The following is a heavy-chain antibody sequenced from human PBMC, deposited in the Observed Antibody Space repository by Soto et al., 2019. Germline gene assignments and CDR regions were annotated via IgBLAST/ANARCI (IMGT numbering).Heavy chain of an antibody. CDR2: IYYSGST. D-gene: IGHD3-10*01. Sequence: QVQLQESGPGLVKPSQTLSLTCTVSGGSISSGGYYWSWIRQHPGKGLEWIGYIYYSGSTYYNPSLKSRVTISVDTSKHQFSLKLSSVTAADTAVYYCARDRSLGVRGGTNWFDPWGQGTLVTVSS. J-gene: IGHJ5*02. CDR1: GGSISSGGYY. V-gene: IGHV4-31*03. CDR3: ARDRSLGVRGGTNWFDP.